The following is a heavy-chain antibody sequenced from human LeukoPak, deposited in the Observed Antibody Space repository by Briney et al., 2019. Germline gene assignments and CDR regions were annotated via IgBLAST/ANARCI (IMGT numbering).Heavy chain of an antibody. CDR3: ATSNDY. CDR1: GYXFTSYW. D-gene: IGHD4/OR15-4a*01. J-gene: IGHJ4*02. Sequence: GESLKISCNGSGYXFTSYWIGWVRQMPGKGLEWMGIIYPGGSDTRFSPSFQGQVTISADKSITTAYLQWSSLKASDTAMYYCATSNDYWGQGILVTVSS. V-gene: IGHV5-51*01. CDR2: IYPGGSDT.